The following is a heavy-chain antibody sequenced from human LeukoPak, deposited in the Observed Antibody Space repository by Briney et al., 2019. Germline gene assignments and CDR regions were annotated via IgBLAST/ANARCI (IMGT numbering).Heavy chain of an antibody. V-gene: IGHV4-39*01. J-gene: IGHJ4*02. CDR2: IYYSGRT. CDR1: GGSISSSSYY. D-gene: IGHD3-10*01. CDR3: ARHLWAYGSGSYFDY. Sequence: PSETLSLTCTVSGGSISSSSYYWGWIRQPPGKGLEWIGSIYYSGRTYYNPSLKSRVTISVDTSKNQFSLKLSSVTAADTAVFYCARHLWAYGSGSYFDYWGQGTLVTVSS.